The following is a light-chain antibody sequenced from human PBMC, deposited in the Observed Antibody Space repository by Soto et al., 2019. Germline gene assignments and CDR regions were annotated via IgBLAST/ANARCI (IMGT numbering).Light chain of an antibody. J-gene: IGLJ2*01. CDR3: SSYTRSSSLDVV. Sequence: QSALTQPASVSGSPGQSITISCTGTSSDVGGYNYVSWYQQHPGKAPKLMIYDVSNRPSGVSNRFSGSKSGNTASLPISGLQAKDEADYYCSSYTRSSSLDVVFGGGTQLTVL. CDR2: DVS. V-gene: IGLV2-14*01. CDR1: SSDVGGYNY.